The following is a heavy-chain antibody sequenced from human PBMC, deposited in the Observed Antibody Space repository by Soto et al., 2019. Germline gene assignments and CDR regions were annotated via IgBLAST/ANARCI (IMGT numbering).Heavy chain of an antibody. CDR1: GFTFSNTW. CDR2: IKTKTDGGTT. D-gene: IGHD2-2*03. Sequence: EMQLVESGGGLVKPGGSLRLSCAASGFTFSNTWMNWVRQAPGKGLEWVGRIKTKTDGGTTDDAAPVKGRFTISRDDSKNTLYLQMYSLKTEDTAVYYCATVMDRRGYGMDVWGQGTTVTVSS. J-gene: IGHJ6*02. V-gene: IGHV3-15*07. CDR3: ATVMDRRGYGMDV.